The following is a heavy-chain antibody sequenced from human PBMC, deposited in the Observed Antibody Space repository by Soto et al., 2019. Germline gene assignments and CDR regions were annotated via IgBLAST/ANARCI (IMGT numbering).Heavy chain of an antibody. CDR1: GFTFDYYT. V-gene: IGHV3-43*01. D-gene: IGHD6-19*01. J-gene: IGHJ6*02. CDR3: AKVDIAVAPWGMDV. CDR2: ISWDGGST. Sequence: PGGSLRLSCAASGFTFDYYTMHWVRQAPGKGLEWVSLISWDGGSTYYADSVKGRFTISRDNSKNSLYLQMNSLRTEDTALYYCAKVDIAVAPWGMDVWGQGTTVTVSS.